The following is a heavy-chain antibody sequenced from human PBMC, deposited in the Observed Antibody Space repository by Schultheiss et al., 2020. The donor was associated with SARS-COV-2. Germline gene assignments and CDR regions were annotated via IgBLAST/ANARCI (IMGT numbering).Heavy chain of an antibody. V-gene: IGHV4-39*07. CDR2: IYYSGST. Sequence: SETLSLTCTVSGGSISSSSYYWGWIRQPPGKGLEWIGSIYYSGSTYYNPSLKSRVTMSVDTSKNQFSLKLSSVTAADTAVYYCASSRSYGTDGDYWGQGTLVTVSS. D-gene: IGHD1-14*01. J-gene: IGHJ4*02. CDR1: GGSISSSSYY. CDR3: ASSRSYGTDGDY.